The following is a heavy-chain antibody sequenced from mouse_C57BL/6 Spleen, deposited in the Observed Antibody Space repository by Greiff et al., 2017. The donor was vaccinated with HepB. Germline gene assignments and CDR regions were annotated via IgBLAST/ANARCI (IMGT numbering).Heavy chain of an antibody. CDR2: INPSSGYT. Sequence: QVQLQQSGAELANPGSSVTLSCKASGYTFTSYFMHWVQQRPGQGLEWIGYINPSSGYTKYNQKFKDKATLTADKSSSTAYMQLSSLTYEDSAVYYCARVTSWAMDYWGQGTSVTVSS. CDR3: ARVTSWAMDY. V-gene: IGHV1-7*01. CDR1: GYTFTSYF. D-gene: IGHD2-2*01. J-gene: IGHJ4*01.